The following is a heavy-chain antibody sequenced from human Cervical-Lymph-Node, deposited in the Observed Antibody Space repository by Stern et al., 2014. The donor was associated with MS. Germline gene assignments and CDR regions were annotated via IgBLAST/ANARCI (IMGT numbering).Heavy chain of an antibody. V-gene: IGHV1-69*01. D-gene: IGHD3-22*01. J-gene: IGHJ4*02. CDR3: ARDYDSSGYPY. Sequence: VHLVEPGAEVKKPGSSVKVSCKASEGTFSSYAISWVRQAPGQGLEWMGGIIPIFGTANYAQKFQGRVTITADESTSTAYMELSSLRSEDTAVYYCARDYDSSGYPYWGQGTLVTVSS. CDR1: EGTFSSYA. CDR2: IIPIFGTA.